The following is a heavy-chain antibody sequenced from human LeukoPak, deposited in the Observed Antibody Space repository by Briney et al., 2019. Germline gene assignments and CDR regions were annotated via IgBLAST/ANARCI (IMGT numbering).Heavy chain of an antibody. V-gene: IGHV3-74*01. Sequence: GGSLRLSCAASGFTFRSYWMYWVREAPGKGLVWVSRINTDPSTSTYADSVKGRFTISRENAKNTLYLQMNSLRAEDTAVYYCARGIPVAAKEGWFDPWGQGTLVTVSS. J-gene: IGHJ5*02. CDR1: GFTFRSYW. CDR2: INTDPSTS. D-gene: IGHD6-19*01. CDR3: ARGIPVAAKEGWFDP.